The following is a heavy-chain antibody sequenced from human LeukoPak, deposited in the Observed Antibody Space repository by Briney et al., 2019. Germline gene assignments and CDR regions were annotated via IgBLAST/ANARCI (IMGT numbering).Heavy chain of an antibody. CDR3: ARKVPYYDILTGDHPFDY. D-gene: IGHD3-9*01. J-gene: IGHJ4*02. Sequence: GGSLRLSCAASGFGFDDFAMHWVRQVPGKGLEWVSSISSSSSHIYYADSVKGRFTMSRDNAKNSLFLQMNSLRAEDTAVYYCARKVPYYDILTGDHPFDYWGQGTLVTVSS. V-gene: IGHV3-21*01. CDR1: GFGFDDFA. CDR2: ISSSSSHI.